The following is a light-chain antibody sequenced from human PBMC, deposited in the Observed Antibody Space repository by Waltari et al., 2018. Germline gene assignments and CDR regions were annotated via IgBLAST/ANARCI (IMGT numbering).Light chain of an antibody. V-gene: IGLV1-40*01. CDR1: TPTIGADYD. CDR3: QSFDSSLSVV. CDR2: GNS. J-gene: IGLJ2*01. Sequence: QSVLTQPPSVSGAPGQRVTISCTGSTPTIGADYDVHWYQQLPGTAPKLLIYGNSNRPSGVPDRFSGSKSGTSASLAITGLQAEDEADYYCQSFDSSLSVVFGGGTKLTVV.